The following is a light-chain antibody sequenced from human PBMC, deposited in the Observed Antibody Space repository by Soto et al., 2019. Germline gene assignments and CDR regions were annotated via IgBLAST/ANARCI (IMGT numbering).Light chain of an antibody. J-gene: IGKJ1*01. V-gene: IGKV3-20*01. CDR1: QSVSSSY. CDR2: GTS. Sequence: ELVLTQSPGTLSLAPGERAAGSCRGSQSVSSSYLAWYQQKPGHAPTFLIYGTSSRATGIPDRFSGSGSGTDFTLTISRLEPEDFPVYYCQQYGSSGTFGQGDKVDI. CDR3: QQYGSSGT.